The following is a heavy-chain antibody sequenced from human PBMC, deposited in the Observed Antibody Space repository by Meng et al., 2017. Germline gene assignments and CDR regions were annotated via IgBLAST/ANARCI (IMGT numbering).Heavy chain of an antibody. Sequence: EVQLVEAGGGLVQPGGSLRLSCAASGFTFSSYWMHWVRQAPGKGLVWVSRINSDGSSTSYADSVKGRFTISRDNAKDTLYLQMNSLRAEDTAVYYCAKDHRRAVAGTKDYWGQGTLVTVSS. CDR2: INSDGSST. D-gene: IGHD6-19*01. J-gene: IGHJ4*02. V-gene: IGHV3-74*01. CDR3: AKDHRRAVAGTKDY. CDR1: GFTFSSYW.